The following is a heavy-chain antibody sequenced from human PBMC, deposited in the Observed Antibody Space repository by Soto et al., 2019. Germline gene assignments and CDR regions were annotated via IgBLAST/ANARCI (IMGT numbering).Heavy chain of an antibody. CDR3: ARDLNCTRGSCFSGAFDI. V-gene: IGHV4-31*03. CDR1: SGSINSDGYY. Sequence: QLQLQESGPGLVKPSQTLSLTCTVSSGSINSDGYYWSWIRQHPGKGLEWIGYIYHTGGTYYNPSLKSRLTILVDTSNNQFSLNLKSVTAADTAVYYCARDLNCTRGSCFSGAFDIWGQGSMFTVSS. D-gene: IGHD2-15*01. J-gene: IGHJ3*02. CDR2: IYHTGGT.